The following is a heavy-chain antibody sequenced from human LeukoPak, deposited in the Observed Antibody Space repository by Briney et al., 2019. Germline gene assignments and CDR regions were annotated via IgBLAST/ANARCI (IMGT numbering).Heavy chain of an antibody. D-gene: IGHD2-15*01. Sequence: SQTLSLTCTVSGGSISSGGYYWSWIRQHPGKGLEWIGYIYYSGSTYYNPSLKGRVTISVDTSKNQFSLKLSSVTAADTAVYYCARTSIVVVVAAWGTSSYYFDYWGQGTLVTVSS. CDR2: IYYSGST. V-gene: IGHV4-31*03. J-gene: IGHJ4*02. CDR3: ARTSIVVVVAAWGTSSYYFDY. CDR1: GGSISSGGYY.